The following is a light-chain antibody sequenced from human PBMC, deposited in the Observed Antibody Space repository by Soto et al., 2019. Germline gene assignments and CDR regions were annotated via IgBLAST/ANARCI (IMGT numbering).Light chain of an antibody. Sequence: IQMTQAPCARAASVGERVTITCRASQSISSSLSWYQQKPGKVPKLLIYAASTLQSGVPSRFSGNGSGTDFTLTISSLQPEDFATYYCQQPYSAPPITCGQGTRREI. V-gene: IGKV1-39*01. J-gene: IGKJ5*01. CDR3: QQPYSAPPIT. CDR1: QSISSS. CDR2: AAS.